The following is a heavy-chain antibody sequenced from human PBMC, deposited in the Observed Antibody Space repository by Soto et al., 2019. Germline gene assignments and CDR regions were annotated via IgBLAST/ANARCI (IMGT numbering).Heavy chain of an antibody. J-gene: IGHJ4*02. CDR2: IYDSGST. CDR1: GGSISSSSYY. Sequence: KPAETLSLTCTVSGGSISSSSYYWGWIRQPPGKGLEGIGSIYDSGSTYYNPSLKSRVTLSVDPSKNQFSLKLSSVTAADKAVYYCARHSGDTDMVYFDYWGQGTLVTVSS. V-gene: IGHV4-39*01. CDR3: ARHSGDTDMVYFDY. D-gene: IGHD5-18*01.